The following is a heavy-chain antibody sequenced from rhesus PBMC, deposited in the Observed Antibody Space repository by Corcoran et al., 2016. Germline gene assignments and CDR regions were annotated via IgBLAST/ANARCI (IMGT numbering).Heavy chain of an antibody. J-gene: IGHJ6*01. CDR3: AIGGYYSGSFGLDS. Sequence: QVQLQESGPGLVKPSETLSLTCAVSGGSISGYWWGWIRQPPGKGLEWSGYIGGIRGRTYYNPSLKSRVTNSTDTSKNQFSLNLSSVTAADTAVYYCAIGGYYSGSFGLDSWGQGVVVTVSS. CDR1: GGSISGYW. CDR2: IGGIRGRT. D-gene: IGHD3-16*01. V-gene: IGHV4-165*01.